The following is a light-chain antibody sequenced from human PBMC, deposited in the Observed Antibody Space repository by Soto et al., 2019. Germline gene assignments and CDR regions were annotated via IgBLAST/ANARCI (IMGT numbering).Light chain of an antibody. J-gene: IGKJ4*01. CDR2: GAS. CDR1: QSVSSSY. CDR3: QHYRTS. V-gene: IGKV3-20*01. Sequence: EIVLTQSPGTLSLSPGERATLSCRASQSVSSSYLAWYQQKPGQAPRQLIYGASSRATGIPDRFSGSGSGTDFTLNITRLEAEDFAVYYCQHYRTSFGGGTRVEIK.